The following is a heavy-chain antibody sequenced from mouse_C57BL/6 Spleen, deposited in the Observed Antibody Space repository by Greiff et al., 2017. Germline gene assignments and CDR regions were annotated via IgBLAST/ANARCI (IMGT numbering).Heavy chain of an antibody. J-gene: IGHJ2*01. CDR3: ARSGLLLRSFDY. CDR2: IDPSDSYT. V-gene: IGHV1-59*01. D-gene: IGHD1-1*01. Sequence: QVQLQQPGAELVRPGTSVKLSCKASGYTFTSYWMHWVKQRPGQGLEWIGVIDPSDSYTNYNQKFKGKATLTVDTSSSTAYLQLSSLTSEDSAVXYCARSGLLLRSFDYWGQGTTLTVSS. CDR1: GYTFTSYW.